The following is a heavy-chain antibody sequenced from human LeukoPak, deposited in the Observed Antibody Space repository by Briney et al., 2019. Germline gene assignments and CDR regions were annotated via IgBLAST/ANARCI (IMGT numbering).Heavy chain of an antibody. CDR1: GFALSHYG. Sequence: PGGSLRLSRTASGFALSHYGMHWVRQAPRKGLDWVAAVTSDESKKYYIESVKGRYTISRDNSKNTLYLQMDSLRAEDTAVYFCARDADTSGLYWYFDLWGRGTRVTVSS. CDR2: VTSDESKK. D-gene: IGHD3-22*01. V-gene: IGHV3-33*01. J-gene: IGHJ2*01. CDR3: ARDADTSGLYWYFDL.